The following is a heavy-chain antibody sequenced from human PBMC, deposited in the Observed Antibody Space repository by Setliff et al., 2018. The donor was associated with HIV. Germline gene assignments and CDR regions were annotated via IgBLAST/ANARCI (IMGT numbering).Heavy chain of an antibody. Sequence: GASVKVSCKASGGTFSSYAISWVRQAPGQGLEWMGGIIPIFGTANYAQKFQGRVTITTDESTSTAYTELSSLRSEDTAVYYCARGPNTAMVPGYFDYWGQGTLVTVSS. J-gene: IGHJ4*02. CDR2: IIPIFGTA. CDR3: ARGPNTAMVPGYFDY. D-gene: IGHD5-18*01. CDR1: GGTFSSYA. V-gene: IGHV1-69*05.